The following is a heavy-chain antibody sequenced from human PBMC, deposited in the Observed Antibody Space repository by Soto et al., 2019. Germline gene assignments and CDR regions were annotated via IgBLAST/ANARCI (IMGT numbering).Heavy chain of an antibody. CDR1: GFTFSNAW. J-gene: IGHJ3*02. CDR2: IKSKTDGGTT. D-gene: IGHD3-22*01. Sequence: GGSLRLSCAASGFTFSNAWMNWVRQAPGKGLEWVGRIKSKTDGGTTDYAAPVKGRFTISRDDSKNTLYLQMNSLKTEDTAVYYCTIDSSGYYYVNDAFDIWGQGTMVTVSS. CDR3: TIDSSGYYYVNDAFDI. V-gene: IGHV3-15*07.